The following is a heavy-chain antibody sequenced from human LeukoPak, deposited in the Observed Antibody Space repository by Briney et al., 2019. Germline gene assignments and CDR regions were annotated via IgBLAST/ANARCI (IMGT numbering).Heavy chain of an antibody. V-gene: IGHV3-21*01. D-gene: IGHD5-18*01. Sequence: GGSLRLSCAASGFTFSSYSMNWVRQAPGKGLEWVSSISSSSSYIYYADSVKGRFTISRDNAKNSLYLQMNSLRAEDTAVYYCARDILDTAMFQGDYWGQGTLVTVSS. CDR3: ARDILDTAMFQGDY. CDR1: GFTFSSYS. CDR2: ISSSSSYI. J-gene: IGHJ4*02.